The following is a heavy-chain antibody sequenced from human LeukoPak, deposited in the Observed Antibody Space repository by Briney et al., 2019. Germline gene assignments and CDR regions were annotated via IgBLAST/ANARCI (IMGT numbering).Heavy chain of an antibody. Sequence: GGSLRLSCAASGFTFSDYAMHWVRQAPGKGLEWVAVISKDGSDKYYPGSVRGRFTISRDNSKNTIYLRMDSLRAEDTAIYYCARDYWWNYDYWGQGTLVTVSS. D-gene: IGHD1-7*01. CDR1: GFTFSDYA. CDR2: ISKDGSDK. J-gene: IGHJ4*02. V-gene: IGHV3-30-3*01. CDR3: ARDYWWNYDY.